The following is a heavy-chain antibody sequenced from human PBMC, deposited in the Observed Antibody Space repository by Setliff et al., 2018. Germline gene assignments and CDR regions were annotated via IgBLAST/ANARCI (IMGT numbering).Heavy chain of an antibody. J-gene: IGHJ4*02. D-gene: IGHD3-3*02. V-gene: IGHV3-21*04. CDR1: GFAFSSYT. CDR3: AKEGERDTSLEPKKGYFDC. CDR2: ISSSGDYV. Sequence: GGSLRLSCAASGFAFSSYTINWVRQAPGKGLEWVSSISSSGDYVYYADSVMGRFTISRDNAKNSLYLQMNSLRAEDTAVYYCAKEGERDTSLEPKKGYFDCWGQGSLVTVSS.